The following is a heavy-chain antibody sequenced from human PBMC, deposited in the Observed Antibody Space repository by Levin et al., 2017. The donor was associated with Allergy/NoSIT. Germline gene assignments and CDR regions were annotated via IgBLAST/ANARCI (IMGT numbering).Heavy chain of an antibody. V-gene: IGHV3-30*18. D-gene: IGHD6-6*01. J-gene: IGHJ4*02. CDR3: AKEGWAARQKGFDY. CDR2: IPYDENDR. CDR1: GFTFSNYG. Sequence: GESLKISCAASGFTFSNYGMHWVRRAPGKGLEWVAVIPYDENDRYYADSVKGRFTVSRDNSKNTLYLQMNSLRPEDTAVYYCAKEGWAARQKGFDYWGQGTLVTVSS.